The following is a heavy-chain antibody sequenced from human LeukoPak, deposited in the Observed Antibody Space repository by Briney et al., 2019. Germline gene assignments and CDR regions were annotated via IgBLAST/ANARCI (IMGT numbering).Heavy chain of an antibody. D-gene: IGHD5-12*01. V-gene: IGHV4-39*01. J-gene: IGHJ3*02. CDR2: LYYSGRT. CDR1: GGSITNNNYY. Sequence: SETLSLTCTVSGGSITNNNYYWDWIRQPPGKGLEWIGDLYYSGRTHYNPSLKSRVPISVGTSKNQFSLKLNSVTAADTAVYYCARHTRPGYSGYDTPFDIWGQRTMVTVSS. CDR3: ARHTRPGYSGYDTPFDI.